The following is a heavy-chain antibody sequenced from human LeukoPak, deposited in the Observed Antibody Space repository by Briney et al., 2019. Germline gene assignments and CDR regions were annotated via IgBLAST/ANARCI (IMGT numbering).Heavy chain of an antibody. J-gene: IGHJ4*02. D-gene: IGHD3-10*01. CDR1: GFTFDDYT. Sequence: PGGSLRLSCAASGFTFDDYTMHWVRQAPGKGLEWVSAISGSGGSTYYADSVKGRFTISRDNSKNTLYLEVISLTAEDTAVYYCAKDDAWLRFGEWSQGTLVTVSS. V-gene: IGHV3-23*01. CDR3: AKDDAWLRFGE. CDR2: ISGSGGST.